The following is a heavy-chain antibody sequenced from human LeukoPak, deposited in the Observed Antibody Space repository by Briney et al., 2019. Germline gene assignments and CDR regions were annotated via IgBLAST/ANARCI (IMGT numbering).Heavy chain of an antibody. Sequence: SETLSLTCAVYGGSFSGYYWSWIRQPPGKGLEWIGEINHSGSTNYNPSLKSRVTISVDTSKNQFSLKPSSVTAADTAVYYCARVRLVGIYGSGSYLIFDYWGQGTLVTVSS. D-gene: IGHD3-10*01. CDR2: INHSGST. CDR3: ARVRLVGIYGSGSYLIFDY. V-gene: IGHV4-34*01. CDR1: GGSFSGYY. J-gene: IGHJ4*02.